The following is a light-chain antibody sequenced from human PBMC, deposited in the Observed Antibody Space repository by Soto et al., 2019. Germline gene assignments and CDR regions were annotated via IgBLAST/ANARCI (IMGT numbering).Light chain of an antibody. CDR3: LQDYNYPYT. CDR1: QGIRND. Sequence: AIQMTQSPASLSVSVGDRVTLTCRASQGIRNDLGWYQQKPGKAPKLLIYAASSLQSGVPSRFSGSGSGTDFTLTISSLQPEDFATYYCLQDYNYPYTFGQGTKLEIK. CDR2: AAS. V-gene: IGKV1-6*01. J-gene: IGKJ2*01.